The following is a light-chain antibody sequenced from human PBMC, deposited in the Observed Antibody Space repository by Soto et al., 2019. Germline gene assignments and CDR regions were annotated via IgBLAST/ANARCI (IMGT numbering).Light chain of an antibody. J-gene: IGKJ4*02. Sequence: DIPMTQAPSTLSASVGDRVTITCRASQTISSRLAWYQQKPGKAPKLLIYKTSSLESGVPSRFSGSGSGTEFTITISSLQPDDLGIYYCQQYDTYSPFGGGTKVEIK. CDR1: QTISSR. V-gene: IGKV1-5*03. CDR2: KTS. CDR3: QQYDTYSP.